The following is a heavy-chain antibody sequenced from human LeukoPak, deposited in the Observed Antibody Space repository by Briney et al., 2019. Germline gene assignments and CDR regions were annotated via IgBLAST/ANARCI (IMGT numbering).Heavy chain of an antibody. Sequence: PSETLSLTCAVYGGSFSGYYWSWIRQPPGKGLEWIGEINHSGSTNYNPSLKSRVTISVDTSKNRFSLKLSSVTAADTAVYYCARAGRDYDFWSGYYTRAFYDYWGQGTLVTVSS. CDR2: INHSGST. V-gene: IGHV4-34*01. D-gene: IGHD3-3*01. CDR3: ARAGRDYDFWSGYYTRAFYDY. J-gene: IGHJ4*02. CDR1: GGSFSGYY.